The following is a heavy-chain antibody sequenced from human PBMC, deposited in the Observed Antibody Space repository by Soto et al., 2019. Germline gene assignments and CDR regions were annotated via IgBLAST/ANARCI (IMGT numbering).Heavy chain of an antibody. CDR1: GFTFSFGSYA. D-gene: IGHD3-3*01. CDR3: ARWSYLDY. V-gene: IGHV3-23*01. Sequence: GGSLSLSCAASGFTFSFGSYALSWVRQAPGKGLEWVSTISGSDGKTFYADSVKGRFSISRDTSQSTLYLQMNSLRADDTAMYYCARWSYLDYWGQGTRVTVSS. CDR2: ISGSDGKT. J-gene: IGHJ4*02.